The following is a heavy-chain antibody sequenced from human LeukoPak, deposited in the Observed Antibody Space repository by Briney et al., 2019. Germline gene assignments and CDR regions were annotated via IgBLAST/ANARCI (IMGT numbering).Heavy chain of an antibody. V-gene: IGHV4-39*01. CDR2: IYYSGST. CDR1: GGSISTTSYY. J-gene: IGHJ6*02. CDR3: ARGRRYDFWSGYGPRPTDVAYGMDV. D-gene: IGHD3-3*01. Sequence: SETLSLTCTVSGGSISTTSYYWGWIRQPPGKGLEWIGSIYYSGSTYYSPSLKSRVTISVDTSKDQFSLNVSSVTAADTSVYYCARGRRYDFWSGYGPRPTDVAYGMDVWGQGTTVTVSS.